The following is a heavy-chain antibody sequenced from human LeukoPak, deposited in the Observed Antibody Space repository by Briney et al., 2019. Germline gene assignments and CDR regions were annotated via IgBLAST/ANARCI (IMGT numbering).Heavy chain of an antibody. Sequence: GGSLRLSCAASGFSFRSYWMHWVRQAPGKGLVWVSRINSDGSSTSYADSVKGRFTISRDNAKNTLYLQMNSLRAEDTAVYYCARESSVGAHKAFDYWGQGTLVTVSS. V-gene: IGHV3-74*01. J-gene: IGHJ4*02. D-gene: IGHD1-26*01. CDR3: ARESSVGAHKAFDY. CDR2: INSDGSST. CDR1: GFSFRSYW.